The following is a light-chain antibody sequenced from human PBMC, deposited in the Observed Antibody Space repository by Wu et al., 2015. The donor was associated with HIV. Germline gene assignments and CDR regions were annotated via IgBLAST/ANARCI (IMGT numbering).Light chain of an antibody. CDR2: HAS. Sequence: EILLTQSPATLSLSPGETATLSCRASQSISTFLAWYQQKPGQAPRLLIYHASNRATGIPARFGGSGSGTDFTLAIRSLKSEDSAVYYCQQRSAWPLTFGGGTKVEI. J-gene: IGKJ4*01. V-gene: IGKV3-11*01. CDR3: QQRSAWPLT. CDR1: QSISTF.